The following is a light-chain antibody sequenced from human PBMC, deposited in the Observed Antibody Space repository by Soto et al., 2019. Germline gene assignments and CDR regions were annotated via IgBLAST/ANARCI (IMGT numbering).Light chain of an antibody. V-gene: IGKV3-11*01. J-gene: IGKJ4*01. CDR1: QSVATY. Sequence: EVVLTQSPATLSLSPGERATLSCRASQSVATYLAWYQQKPGQAPRLLIYDASNRATGIPARFSGSGSGTDFTLNISRLEPEDCAIYYCQQRSNWLTFGGGTKV. CDR3: QQRSNWLT. CDR2: DAS.